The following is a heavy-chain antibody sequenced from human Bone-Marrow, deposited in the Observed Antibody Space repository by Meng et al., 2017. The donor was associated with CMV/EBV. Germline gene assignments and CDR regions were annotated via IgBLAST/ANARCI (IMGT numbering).Heavy chain of an antibody. V-gene: IGHV3-74*01. Sequence: EVELVGSGGGFVQPGGSLRLSCAGSGFIFSNYWMHWVRQVPGGGLLWVSRIDNYGTITSYADSVKGRFTISRDNAKNTLYLQIDSLRVDDSAVYYCGRDLSGERDHWGQGTLVTVSS. CDR2: IDNYGTIT. CDR3: GRDLSGERDH. CDR1: GFIFSNYW. D-gene: IGHD1-26*01. J-gene: IGHJ4*02.